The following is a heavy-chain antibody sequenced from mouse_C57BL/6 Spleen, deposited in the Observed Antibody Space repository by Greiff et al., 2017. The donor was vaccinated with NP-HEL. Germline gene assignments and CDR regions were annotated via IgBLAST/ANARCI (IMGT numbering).Heavy chain of an antibody. J-gene: IGHJ2*01. V-gene: IGHV1-15*01. CDR3: TRGNYSNPYFDY. D-gene: IGHD2-5*01. CDR2: IDPETGGT. CDR1: GYTFTDYE. Sequence: VKLQQSGAELVRPGASVTLSCKASGYTFTDYEMHWVKQTPVHGLEWIGAIDPETGGTAYNQKFKGKAILTADKSSSTAYMELRSLTSEDSAVYYCTRGNYSNPYFDYWGQGTTLTVSS.